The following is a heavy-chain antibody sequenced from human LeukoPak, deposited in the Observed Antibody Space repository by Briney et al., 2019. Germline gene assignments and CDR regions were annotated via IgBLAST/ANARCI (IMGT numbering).Heavy chain of an antibody. CDR3: ARHTYYYGSGSYYFDAFDI. Sequence: PSETLSLTCTVSGGSINSYYWSWIRQPPGKGLEWIGYIYYSGSTNYNPSLKSRVTISVDTSKNQFSLKLSSVTAADTAVYYCARHTYYYGSGSYYFDAFDIWGQGTMVTVSS. D-gene: IGHD3-10*01. CDR2: IYYSGST. CDR1: GGSINSYY. V-gene: IGHV4-59*08. J-gene: IGHJ3*02.